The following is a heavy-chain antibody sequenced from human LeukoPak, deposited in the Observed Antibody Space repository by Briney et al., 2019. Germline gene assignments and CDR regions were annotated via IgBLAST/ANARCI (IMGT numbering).Heavy chain of an antibody. D-gene: IGHD3-22*01. CDR3: AGDGGRITMIVVDIALDY. CDR2: IWYDGSNK. V-gene: IGHV3-33*01. J-gene: IGHJ4*02. CDR1: GFTFSSYG. Sequence: GGSLRLSCAASGFTFSSYGMHWVRQAPGKGLEWVAVIWYDGSNKYYADSVKGRFTISRDNSKNTLYLQMNSLRAEDTAVYYCAGDGGRITMIVVDIALDYWGQGTLVTVSS.